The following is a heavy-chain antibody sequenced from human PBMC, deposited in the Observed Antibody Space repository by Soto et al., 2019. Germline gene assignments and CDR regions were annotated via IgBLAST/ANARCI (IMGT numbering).Heavy chain of an antibody. CDR2: IIPIFGTA. Sequence: SVKVSCKASGGTFSSYAISWVRQAPGQGLEWMGGIIPIFGTANYAQKFQGRVTITADESTSTAYMELSSLRSEDTAVYYCASSPGAGHFDYWGQGTLLTVSS. D-gene: IGHD6-19*01. CDR1: GGTFSSYA. CDR3: ASSPGAGHFDY. V-gene: IGHV1-69*13. J-gene: IGHJ4*02.